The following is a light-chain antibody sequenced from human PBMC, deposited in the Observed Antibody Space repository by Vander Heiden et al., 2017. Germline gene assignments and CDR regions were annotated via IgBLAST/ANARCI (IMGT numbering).Light chain of an antibody. CDR3: MQALQIPLT. CDR1: QSRLHNDGNNY. Sequence: EIVMTQSPLSPPVIPGEPASISCRSSQSRLHNDGNNYLAWYRQRPGQPPHPLIDFASNRASGVPDRFSGSGSGTDFTLKISRVEAEDVEVYYCMQALQIPLTFGQGTRLEIK. V-gene: IGKV2-28*01. J-gene: IGKJ5*01. CDR2: FAS.